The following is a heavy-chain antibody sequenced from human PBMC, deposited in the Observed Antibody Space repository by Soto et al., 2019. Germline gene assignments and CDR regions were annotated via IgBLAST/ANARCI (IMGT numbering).Heavy chain of an antibody. J-gene: IGHJ6*03. Sequence: ASLKVSCKASGYTFTSYGISWVRQAPGQGLEWMGWISAYNGNTNYAQKLQGRVTMTTDTSTSTAYMELRSLRSDDTAVYYCARDGFFQLPQLPYYYNYREVWGKGTTVTVSS. CDR1: GYTFTSYG. CDR3: ARDGFFQLPQLPYYYNYREV. D-gene: IGHD2-2*01. CDR2: ISAYNGNT. V-gene: IGHV1-18*01.